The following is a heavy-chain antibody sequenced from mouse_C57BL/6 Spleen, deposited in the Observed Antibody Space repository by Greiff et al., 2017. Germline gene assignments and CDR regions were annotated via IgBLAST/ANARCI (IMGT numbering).Heavy chain of an antibody. CDR2: IRLKSDNYAT. CDR1: GFTFSNYW. Sequence: EVMLVESGGGLVQPGGSMKLSCVASGFTFSNYWMNWVRQSPEKGLEWVAQIRLKSDNYATHYAESVKGRFTISRDDSKSSVYLQMNNLRAEDTGIYYCTVIYYGNYGFAYWGQGTLVTVSA. V-gene: IGHV6-3*01. D-gene: IGHD2-1*01. CDR3: TVIYYGNYGFAY. J-gene: IGHJ3*01.